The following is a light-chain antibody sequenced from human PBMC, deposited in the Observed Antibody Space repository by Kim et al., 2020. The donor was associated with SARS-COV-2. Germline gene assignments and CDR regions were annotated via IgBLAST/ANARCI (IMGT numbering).Light chain of an antibody. CDR2: DAF. CDR3: QQRSNWPLT. V-gene: IGKV3-11*01. J-gene: IGKJ4*02. CDR1: QSVSSY. Sequence: LSPGERATLSCRASQSVSSYLAWYQQKPGQAPRLLIYDAFNRATGIPARFSGSVSGTDFTLTISSLEPEDFAVYYCQQRSNWPLTFGGGTKVDIK.